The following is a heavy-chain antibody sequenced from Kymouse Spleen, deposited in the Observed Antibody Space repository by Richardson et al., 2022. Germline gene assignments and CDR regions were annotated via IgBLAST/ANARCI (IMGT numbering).Heavy chain of an antibody. V-gene: IGHV3-73*02. CDR2: IRSKANSYAT. CDR3: TRHVV*QQLLL*L. Sequence: EVQLVESGGGLVQPGGSLKLSCAASGFTFSGSAMHWVRQASGKGLEWVGRIRSKANSYATAYAASVKGRFTISRDDSKNTAYLQMNSLKTEDTAVYYCTRHVV*QQLLL*LLGPGNPGHRLL. J-gene: IGHJ4*02. D-gene: IGHD6-13*01. CDR1: GFTFSGSA.